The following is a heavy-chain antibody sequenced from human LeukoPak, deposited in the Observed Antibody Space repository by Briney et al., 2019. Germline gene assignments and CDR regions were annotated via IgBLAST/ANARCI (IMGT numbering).Heavy chain of an antibody. CDR3: ARSPGTTVTTFDY. J-gene: IGHJ4*02. Sequence: SGPALVKPTQTRTLTCTFSGFSLSTSGMCVSWLRQPPGKALEWLARIDWDDDKYYSTSLKTSLTISKDTSKNQVVLTMTNMDPVDTATYYCARSPGTTVTTFDYWGQGTLVTVSS. CDR2: IDWDDDK. D-gene: IGHD4-17*01. V-gene: IGHV2-70*11. CDR1: GFSLSTSGMC.